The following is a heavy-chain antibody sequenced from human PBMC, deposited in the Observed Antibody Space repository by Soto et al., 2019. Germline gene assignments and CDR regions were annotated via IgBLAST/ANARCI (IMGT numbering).Heavy chain of an antibody. J-gene: IGHJ6*02. D-gene: IGHD3-16*02. Sequence: SETLSLTCAVSGGSISSSNWWSWVRQPPGKGLEWIGEIYHSGSTNYNPSLKSRVTISVDKSKNQFSLKLSSVTAADTAVYYCARDRRLRLGELSILDARGQVTTVPVYS. CDR3: ARDRRLRLGELSILDA. CDR1: GGSISSSNW. CDR2: IYHSGST. V-gene: IGHV4-4*02.